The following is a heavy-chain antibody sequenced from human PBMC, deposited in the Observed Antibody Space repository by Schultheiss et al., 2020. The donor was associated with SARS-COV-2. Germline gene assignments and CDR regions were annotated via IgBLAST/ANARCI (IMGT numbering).Heavy chain of an antibody. D-gene: IGHD2-15*01. CDR3: ARHRSCYDY. Sequence: SETLSLTCTVSGGSISSYYWSWIRQPPGKGLEWIGYIYYSGSTNYNPSLKSRVTISVDTSKNQFSLKLSSVTAADTAVYYCARHRSCYDYWGQGTLVTVSS. V-gene: IGHV4-59*01. CDR2: IYYSGST. CDR1: GGSISSYY. J-gene: IGHJ4*02.